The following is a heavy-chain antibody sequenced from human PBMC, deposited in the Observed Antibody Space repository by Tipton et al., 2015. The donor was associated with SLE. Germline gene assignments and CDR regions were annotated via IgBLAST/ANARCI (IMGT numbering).Heavy chain of an antibody. CDR1: GGSISSSSYY. D-gene: IGHD5-24*01. Sequence: TLSLTCTVSGGSISSSSYYWAWIRQPPGKGLEWIGRKFYSGSAFYNPSLKSRVTISVDTSKNQFSLNLSSVTAADTAVYFCARGNGSPGGFDLWGRGTLVTVSS. V-gene: IGHV4-39*07. J-gene: IGHJ2*01. CDR3: ARGNGSPGGFDL. CDR2: KFYSGSA.